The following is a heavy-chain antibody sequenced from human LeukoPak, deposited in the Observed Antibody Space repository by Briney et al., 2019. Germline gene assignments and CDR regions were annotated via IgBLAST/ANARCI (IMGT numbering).Heavy chain of an antibody. CDR2: IYYSGST. J-gene: IGHJ6*03. CDR3: ASGPYNWNYYYYMDV. CDR1: GGSISSYY. Sequence: PSETLSLTCTVSGGSISSYYWSWIRQPPGKGLEWIGYIYYSGSTNYNPSLKSRVTISVDTSKNQFSLKLSSVTAADTAVYYCASGPYNWNYYYYMDVWGKGTTVTVSS. D-gene: IGHD1-20*01. V-gene: IGHV4-59*01.